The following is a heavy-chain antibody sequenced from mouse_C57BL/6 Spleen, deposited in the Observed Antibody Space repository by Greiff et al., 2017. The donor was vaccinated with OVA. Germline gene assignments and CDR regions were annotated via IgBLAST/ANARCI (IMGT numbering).Heavy chain of an antibody. V-gene: IGHV1-59*01. CDR2: IDPSDSYT. Sequence: QVQLQQPGAELVRPGTSVKLSCKASGYTFTSYWMHWVKQRPGQGLEWIGVIDPSDSYTNYNQKFTGKATLTVDTSSSTAYMQLSSLTSEDSAVYYCARAYDYDRFDYWGQGTTLTVSS. CDR3: ARAYDYDRFDY. CDR1: GYTFTSYW. D-gene: IGHD2-4*01. J-gene: IGHJ2*01.